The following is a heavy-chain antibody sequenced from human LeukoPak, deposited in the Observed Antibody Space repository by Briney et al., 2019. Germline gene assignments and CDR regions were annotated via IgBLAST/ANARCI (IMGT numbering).Heavy chain of an antibody. CDR1: GYTFTSYA. J-gene: IGHJ4*02. Sequence: ASVRVSCKASGYTFTSYAMHWVRQAPGQRLEWMGWINAGNGNTKYSQKFQGRVTITRDTSASTAYMELSSLRSEDTAVYYCARGADTAMVTTSFDYWGQGTLVTVSS. CDR2: INAGNGNT. D-gene: IGHD5-18*01. CDR3: ARGADTAMVTTSFDY. V-gene: IGHV1-3*01.